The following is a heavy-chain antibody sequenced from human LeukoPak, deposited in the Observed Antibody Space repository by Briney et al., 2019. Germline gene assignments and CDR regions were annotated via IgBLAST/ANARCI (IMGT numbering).Heavy chain of an antibody. D-gene: IGHD6-19*01. V-gene: IGHV4-59*01. CDR1: GGSISSYY. CDR2: IYYSAST. CDR3: ARHSSGWYPTTFYY. Sequence: KPSETLSLTCTVSGGSISSYYWSWIRQPPGKGLEWIGYIYYSASTNYNPSLKSRVTISVDTSKNQFSLKLSSVTAGDTAVYYCARHSSGWYPTTFYYWGQGTLVTASS. J-gene: IGHJ4*02.